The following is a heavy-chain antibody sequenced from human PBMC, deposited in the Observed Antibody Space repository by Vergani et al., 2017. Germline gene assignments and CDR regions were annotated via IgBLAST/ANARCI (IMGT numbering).Heavy chain of an antibody. CDR1: GYSITNYW. Sequence: EVQLVQSGAEVKKPGESLNISCQGSGYSITNYWIAWVRQRPGKGLEWMGIIYAGDSEVKSNPTFRGQVTMSVDKSLSTAYLQWSSLKASDTATYYCAKTHDFSSLYSSYKWFDPWGQGTQVTVSS. V-gene: IGHV5-51*03. CDR3: AKTHDFSSLYSSYKWFDP. D-gene: IGHD3-3*01. CDR2: IYAGDSEV. J-gene: IGHJ5*02.